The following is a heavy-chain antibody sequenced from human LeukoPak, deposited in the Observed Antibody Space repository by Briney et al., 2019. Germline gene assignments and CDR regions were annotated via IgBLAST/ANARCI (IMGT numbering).Heavy chain of an antibody. J-gene: IGHJ6*02. CDR3: ARDDGSGSYYYYYYGMDV. V-gene: IGHV1-2*02. D-gene: IGHD3-10*01. CDR2: INPNSGGT. CDR1: GYTFTGYY. Sequence: GASVKVSCKASGYTFTGYYIHWVRQAPGQGLEWMGWINPNSGGTNYAQKFQGRVTMTRDTSISTAYMELSRLRSDDTAVYYCARDDGSGSYYYYYYGMDVWGQGTTVTVSS.